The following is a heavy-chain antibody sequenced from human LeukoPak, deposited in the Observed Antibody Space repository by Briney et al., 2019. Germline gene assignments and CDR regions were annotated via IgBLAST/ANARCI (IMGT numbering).Heavy chain of an antibody. D-gene: IGHD3-22*01. J-gene: IGHJ4*02. Sequence: ASAKVSCKASGYTFTSYYMHWVRQAPGQGLEWMGIINPSGGSTSYAQKFQGRVTMTRDTSTSTVYMELSSLSSEDTAVYYCARGSYYYDSSGTTYYFDYWGQGTLVTVSS. CDR3: ARGSYYYDSSGTTYYFDY. V-gene: IGHV1-46*01. CDR1: GYTFTSYY. CDR2: INPSGGST.